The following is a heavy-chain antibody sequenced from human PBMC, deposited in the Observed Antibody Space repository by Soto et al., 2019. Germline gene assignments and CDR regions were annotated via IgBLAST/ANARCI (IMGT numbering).Heavy chain of an antibody. D-gene: IGHD6-6*01. CDR2: TYYRSKWYN. CDR3: ARDRERGKQLVGGDAFDI. Sequence: QTLSLTCAISGDSVSSNSAAWNWIRQSPSRGLEWLGRTYYRSKWYNDYAVSVKSRITINPDTSKNQCSLQLNSVTPEDTAVYYCARDRERGKQLVGGDAFDIWGQGTMVTVSS. V-gene: IGHV6-1*01. J-gene: IGHJ3*02. CDR1: GDSVSSNSAA.